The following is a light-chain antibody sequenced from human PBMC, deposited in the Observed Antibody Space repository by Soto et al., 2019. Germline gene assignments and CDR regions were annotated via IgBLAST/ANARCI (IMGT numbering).Light chain of an antibody. CDR3: QSYDSSLSGYV. Sequence: QSVLTQPPSVSEAPGQRVTISCTGSSSNIGAGYEAHWYQQVPGTAPKLLIYENNNRPSGVPDRFSGSESGTSASLAITGLQAEDEAEYYCQSYDSSLSGYVFGTGPKLTVL. CDR1: SSNIGAGYE. J-gene: IGLJ1*01. V-gene: IGLV1-40*01. CDR2: ENN.